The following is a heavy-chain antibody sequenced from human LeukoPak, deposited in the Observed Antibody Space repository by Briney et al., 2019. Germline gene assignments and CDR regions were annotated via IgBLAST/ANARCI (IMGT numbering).Heavy chain of an antibody. CDR2: ISSSGSTI. D-gene: IGHD3-10*01. J-gene: IGHJ3*02. Sequence: PGGSLRLSCAASGFTFSDYYMSWIRQAPGKGLEWVSYISSSGSTIYYADSVKGRFTISRDNAKNSLYLQMNSLRAEDTAVYYCAKATEFHDAFDIWGQGTMVTVSS. V-gene: IGHV3-11*01. CDR3: AKATEFHDAFDI. CDR1: GFTFSDYY.